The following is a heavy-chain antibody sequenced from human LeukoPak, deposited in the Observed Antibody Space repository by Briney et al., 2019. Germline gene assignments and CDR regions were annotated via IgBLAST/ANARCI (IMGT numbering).Heavy chain of an antibody. D-gene: IGHD5-18*01. V-gene: IGHV4-39*01. J-gene: IGHJ4*02. CDR3: ARTRGIQDGYFDY. CDR1: GGSISGSSYY. Sequence: SETLSLSCPVSGGSISGSSYYGGWIRERPGKGLGWIGRICFSVGTYYNPSLKTRVSISVDTSKSQCSLCPCSVTSDDRAVYDCARTRGIQDGYFDYWGQGTLVTVS. CDR2: ICFSVGT.